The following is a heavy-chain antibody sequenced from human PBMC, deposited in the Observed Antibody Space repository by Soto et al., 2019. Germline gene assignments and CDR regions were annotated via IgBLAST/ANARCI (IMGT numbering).Heavy chain of an antibody. D-gene: IGHD3-10*01. CDR3: ARGEVTMVRGVIITDYYYYGMDV. CDR1: GGSFSGYY. V-gene: IGHV4-34*01. J-gene: IGHJ6*02. Sequence: SETLSLTSSVYGGSFSGYYWSWIRQPPGNGLEWIGEINHSGSTNYNPSLKSRVTISVDTSKNQFSLKLSSVTAADTAVYYCARGEVTMVRGVIITDYYYYGMDVWGQGTTVTV. CDR2: INHSGST.